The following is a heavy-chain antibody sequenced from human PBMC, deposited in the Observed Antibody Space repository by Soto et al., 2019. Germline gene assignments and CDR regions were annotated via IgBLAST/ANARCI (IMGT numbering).Heavy chain of an antibody. J-gene: IGHJ6*02. CDR1: GFTFNYYP. V-gene: IGHV3-30-3*01. D-gene: IGHD2-21*01. Sequence: QMQLVESGGGVVQPGESLRLSCAASGFTFNYYPMHWVRQTPGKGLEWVAVISFDGSNKYYAESVKGRFTISRDNSKNMLYLQMNSLRAEDAAVYYCARLQGSVVAFRYSYPLDGREAMSDVDVWGQGTTVSVSS. CDR3: ARLQGSVVAFRYSYPLDGREAMSDVDV. CDR2: ISFDGSNK.